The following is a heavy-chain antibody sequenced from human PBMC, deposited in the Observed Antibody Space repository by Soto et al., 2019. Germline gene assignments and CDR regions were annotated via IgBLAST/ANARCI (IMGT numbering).Heavy chain of an antibody. Sequence: LRLSCVASGLTFGSRAMTWVRQAPGEGLQWVSTITDTGGDAKYADSVRGRFVISGDNSKKTLYLQMTSLTAEDSAMYYCARGSTDSYPGSRIFDFWGRGTLVTVSS. CDR3: ARGSTDSYPGSRIFDF. CDR2: ITDTGGDA. CDR1: GLTFGSRA. D-gene: IGHD3-10*01. J-gene: IGHJ4*02. V-gene: IGHV3-23*01.